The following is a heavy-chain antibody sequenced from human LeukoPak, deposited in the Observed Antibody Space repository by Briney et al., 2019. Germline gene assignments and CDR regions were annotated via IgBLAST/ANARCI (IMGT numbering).Heavy chain of an antibody. V-gene: IGHV4-34*01. CDR3: ARRGGSGSYYNGFDY. J-gene: IGHJ4*02. Sequence: SETLSLTCAVYGGSFSGYYWSWIRQPPGKGLEWIGEINHSGSTNYNPSLKSRVTISVDTSKNQFSLKLSSVTAADTAVYYCARRGGSGSYYNGFDYWGQGTLVTVSS. CDR1: GGSFSGYY. CDR2: INHSGST. D-gene: IGHD3-10*01.